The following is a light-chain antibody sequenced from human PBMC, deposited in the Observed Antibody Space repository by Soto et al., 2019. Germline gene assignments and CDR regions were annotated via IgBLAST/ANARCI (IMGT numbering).Light chain of an antibody. CDR2: GAS. CDR1: QSFHSN. J-gene: IGKJ5*01. Sequence: DILLTQSPATLSVSPGERATLACRASQSFHSNLAWYQQKPGQSPRLLIYGASTRDTGIPAKFSGSESGKEFTLNIRSLKSEDYAVYYCQQYNNWPPAITFGQGTRLEIK. CDR3: QQYNNWPPAIT. V-gene: IGKV3-15*01.